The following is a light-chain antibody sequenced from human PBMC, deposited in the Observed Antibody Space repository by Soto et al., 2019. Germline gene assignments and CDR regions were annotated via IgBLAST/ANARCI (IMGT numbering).Light chain of an antibody. J-gene: IGLJ1*01. Sequence: QSVLTQPASVSGSPGQSITISCTGTSSDVGGYNYVSWYQQHPGKAPKLIIYEVSNRPSGVSNRFSGSKSGNTASLTISGLQAEDEADYYCNSYTSKSTGVFGTGTTVTVL. CDR2: EVS. V-gene: IGLV2-14*01. CDR3: NSYTSKSTGV. CDR1: SSDVGGYNY.